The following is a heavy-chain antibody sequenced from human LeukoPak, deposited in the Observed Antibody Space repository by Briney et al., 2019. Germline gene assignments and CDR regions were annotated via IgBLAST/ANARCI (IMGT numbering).Heavy chain of an antibody. Sequence: GGSLRLSCADSGFTFSSYWMSWVRQAPGKGLEWVANIKQDGSEKYYVDSVKGRFTISRDNAKRSLYLQMNSLRAEDTAVYYCAKEGNGMYYYYYYMDVWGKGTTVTISS. V-gene: IGHV3-7*01. CDR1: GFTFSSYW. J-gene: IGHJ6*03. CDR2: IKQDGSEK. CDR3: AKEGNGMYYYYYYMDV.